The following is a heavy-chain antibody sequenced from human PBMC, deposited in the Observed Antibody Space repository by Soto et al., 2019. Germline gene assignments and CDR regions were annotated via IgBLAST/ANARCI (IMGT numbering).Heavy chain of an antibody. CDR1: GGSISSGGYY. Sequence: QVQLQESGPGLVKPSQTLSLTCTVSGGSISSGGYYWSWIRQHPGRGLEWIGYIYYSGSTYYNPSLKSRVTISVDTSTNQFSLKLSSVTAADTAVYYCAKDGGDYGDVYNWFDPWGQGTLVTVSS. CDR3: AKDGGDYGDVYNWFDP. D-gene: IGHD4-17*01. CDR2: IYYSGST. V-gene: IGHV4-31*03. J-gene: IGHJ5*02.